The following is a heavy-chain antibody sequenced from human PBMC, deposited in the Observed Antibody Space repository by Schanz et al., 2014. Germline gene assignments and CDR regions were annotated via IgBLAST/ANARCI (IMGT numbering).Heavy chain of an antibody. Sequence: QVQLVQSGAEVKKAGASVKVSCKVSGYTLSKLSIHWVRQAPGKGLEWMGGLDLEDGEIVYAEQLKARVTMTEDTTSDTNYMDTRSLRSNDPTVYYSATAEDAKESYGRPACGVWGQGTTVIVSS. J-gene: IGHJ6*02. V-gene: IGHV1-24*01. CDR2: LDLEDGEI. D-gene: IGHD3-16*01. CDR1: GYTLSKLS. CDR3: ATAEDAKESYGRPACGV.